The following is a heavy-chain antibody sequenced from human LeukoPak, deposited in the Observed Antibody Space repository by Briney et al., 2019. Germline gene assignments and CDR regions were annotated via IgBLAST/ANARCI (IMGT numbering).Heavy chain of an antibody. Sequence: EASVKVSCKASGYTFNTYGISWVRQAPGQGLEWMGWISTYNGDTSYVQNLQGRVTMTTDTSTSTAYMELMSLRSDDTAVYYCLRDAQRPRLTPDHWGQGTLVTVSS. CDR3: LRDAQRPRLTPDH. D-gene: IGHD6-25*01. V-gene: IGHV1-18*01. J-gene: IGHJ5*02. CDR1: GYTFNTYG. CDR2: ISTYNGDT.